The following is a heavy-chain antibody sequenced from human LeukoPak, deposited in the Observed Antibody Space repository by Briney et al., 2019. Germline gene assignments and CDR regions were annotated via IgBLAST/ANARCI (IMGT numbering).Heavy chain of an antibody. CDR1: GFTFSTYW. J-gene: IGHJ3*02. Sequence: GESLRLSCSASGFTFSTYWMSWVRQAPGKGLEWVANMRRDGNEIYYLDSVRGRFTISRDNAKNSLYLQMNSLRAEDTAVYYCARDACSGGSCYLHDAFDIWGQGTMVTVSS. CDR3: ARDACSGGSCYLHDAFDI. CDR2: MRRDGNEI. V-gene: IGHV3-7*01. D-gene: IGHD2-15*01.